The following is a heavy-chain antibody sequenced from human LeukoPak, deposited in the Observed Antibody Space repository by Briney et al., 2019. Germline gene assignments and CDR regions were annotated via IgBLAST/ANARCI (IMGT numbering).Heavy chain of an antibody. J-gene: IGHJ4*02. CDR1: GFTFSSYS. V-gene: IGHV3-21*01. CDR2: ISSSSSHI. Sequence: GGSLRLSCAASGFTFSSYSMNWVRQAPGKGLEWVSSISSSSSHIYYADSVKGRFTISRDNAKNSLYLQMNSLRAEDTAVYYCARGRLLWFGESRKFDYWGQGTLVTVSS. CDR3: ARGRLLWFGESRKFDY. D-gene: IGHD3-10*01.